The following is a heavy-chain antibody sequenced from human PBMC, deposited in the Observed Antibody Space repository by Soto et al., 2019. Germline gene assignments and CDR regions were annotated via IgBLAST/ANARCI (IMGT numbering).Heavy chain of an antibody. D-gene: IGHD1-7*01. CDR3: AKENWNYGGPQAY. J-gene: IGHJ4*02. CDR2: IWYDGSNK. CDR1: GFTFSSYG. Sequence: QVQLVESGGGVVQPGRSLRLSCAASGFTFSSYGMHWVRQAPGKGLEWVAVIWYDGSNKYYADSVKGRFTISRDNSKNTLYLQMNSLRAEDTAVYYCAKENWNYGGPQAYWGQGTLVTVSS. V-gene: IGHV3-33*06.